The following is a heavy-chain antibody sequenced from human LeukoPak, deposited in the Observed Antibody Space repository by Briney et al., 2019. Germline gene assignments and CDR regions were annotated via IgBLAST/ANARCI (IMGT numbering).Heavy chain of an antibody. CDR3: TPGRSF. CDR1: GFTFSTAW. Sequence: PGGALRLSCAASGFTFSTAWMSWVRQSPGTGLQWVGRISTKTDGGTTDYAAPVKGRFAISRDDSKNTLYLQMNSLNTEDTGLYYCTPGRSFWGQGTLVTVSS. V-gene: IGHV3-15*01. D-gene: IGHD3-10*01. J-gene: IGHJ4*02. CDR2: ISTKTDGGTT.